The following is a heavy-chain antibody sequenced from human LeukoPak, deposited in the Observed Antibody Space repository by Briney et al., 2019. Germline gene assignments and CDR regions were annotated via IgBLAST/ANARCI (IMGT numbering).Heavy chain of an antibody. CDR1: GFTFSSYA. V-gene: IGHV3-30-3*01. CDR3: ARGAMVRLYYYYGMDV. CDR2: ISYDGSNK. D-gene: IGHD3-10*01. J-gene: IGHJ6*02. Sequence: GRSLRLSCAASGFTFSSYAMHWVRQAPGKGLEWVAVISYDGSNKYYADSVKGRFTISRDNSKNTLYLQMNSLRAEDTAVYYCARGAMVRLYYYYGMDVWGQGTTVTVPS.